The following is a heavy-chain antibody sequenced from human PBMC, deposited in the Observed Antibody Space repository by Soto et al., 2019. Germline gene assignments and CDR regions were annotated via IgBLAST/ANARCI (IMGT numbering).Heavy chain of an antibody. D-gene: IGHD6-6*01. CDR3: ARDVGVRSFDS. J-gene: IGHJ3*02. CDR2: IRSKAYGETR. CDR1: GFNFGDFA. V-gene: IGHV3-49*03. Sequence: GGSLRLSCTTSGFNFGDFAMSWFRQAPGKGLEWVGFIRSKAYGETREYAASVKGRFTTSRDDSKSIAYLQMNSLKIEDTAIYYCARDVGVRSFDSWGQGTMVTVSS.